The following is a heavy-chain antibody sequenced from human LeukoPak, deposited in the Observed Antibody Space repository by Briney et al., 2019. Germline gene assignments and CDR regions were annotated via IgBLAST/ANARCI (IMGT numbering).Heavy chain of an antibody. V-gene: IGHV3-23*01. CDR3: TKGPMGDSGWYGRD. CDR1: GFIFSNYA. D-gene: IGHD6-19*01. J-gene: IGHJ4*02. Sequence: GGSLRLSCAASGFIFSNYAMIWVRQGPGKGLEWVSGITNNGASTYYADSVKGRFTISRDNSQNTLYLQMSSLRAEDTAVYYCTKGPMGDSGWYGRDWGQGTLVTVSS. CDR2: ITNNGAST.